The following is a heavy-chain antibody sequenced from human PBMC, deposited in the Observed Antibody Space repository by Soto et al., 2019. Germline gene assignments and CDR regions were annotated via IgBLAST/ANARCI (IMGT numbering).Heavy chain of an antibody. Sequence: SVKVSCKASGGTFSSYAISWVRQAPGQGLEWMGGIIPIFGTANYAQKFQGRVTITADESTSTAYMELSSLRSEDTAVYYCARVRYYYGSGSYVYDYWGQGTLVTVSS. V-gene: IGHV1-69*13. J-gene: IGHJ4*02. CDR1: GGTFSSYA. D-gene: IGHD3-10*01. CDR2: IIPIFGTA. CDR3: ARVRYYYGSGSYVYDY.